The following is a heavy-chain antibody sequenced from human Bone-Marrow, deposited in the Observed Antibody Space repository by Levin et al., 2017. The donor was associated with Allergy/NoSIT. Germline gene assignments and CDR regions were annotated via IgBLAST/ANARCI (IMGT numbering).Heavy chain of an antibody. J-gene: IGHJ3*02. Sequence: RASETLSLTCAASGFTFSSYSLNWVRQAPGKGLEWVSYISGGTIFYADSVKGRFTISRDNAKNSLYLQMNSLRAEDTAVYYCATIKYGSGSYGAFDIWGQGTMVTVSS. D-gene: IGHD3-10*01. CDR2: ISGGTI. CDR1: GFTFSSYS. CDR3: ATIKYGSGSYGAFDI. V-gene: IGHV3-48*01.